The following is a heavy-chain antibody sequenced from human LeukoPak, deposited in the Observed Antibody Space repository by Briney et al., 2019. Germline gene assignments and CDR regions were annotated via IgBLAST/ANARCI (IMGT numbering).Heavy chain of an antibody. J-gene: IGHJ5*02. CDR1: GFTFSSYA. D-gene: IGHD3-10*01. V-gene: IGHV3-23*01. Sequence: GGSLRLSCAASGFTFSSYAMSWVRQAPGKGLEWVSAISGSGGSTYYADSVKGRFTISRDNSKNTLYLQMNSLRAEGTAVYYCAKAGLSIYYGSGSYFSWFDPWGQGTLVTVSS. CDR3: AKAGLSIYYGSGSYFSWFDP. CDR2: ISGSGGST.